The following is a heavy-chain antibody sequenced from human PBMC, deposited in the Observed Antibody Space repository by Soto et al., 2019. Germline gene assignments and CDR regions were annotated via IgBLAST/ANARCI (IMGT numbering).Heavy chain of an antibody. CDR2: ISINGGST. D-gene: IGHD3-10*01. CDR3: ASGGVAGSGTYYNDN. J-gene: IGHJ4*02. V-gene: IGHV3-74*01. CDR1: GFTFSSYW. Sequence: PGGSLRLSCGASGFTFSSYWMHWVRQAPGKGLVWVSRISINGGSTSYADSVKGRFTISRDNAKNTLYLQMNSLGAEDTAVYYCASGGVAGSGTYYNDNWGRGTLVTVSS.